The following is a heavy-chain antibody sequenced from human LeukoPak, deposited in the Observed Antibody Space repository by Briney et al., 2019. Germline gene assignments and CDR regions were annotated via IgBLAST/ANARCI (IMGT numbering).Heavy chain of an antibody. D-gene: IGHD3-22*01. V-gene: IGHV4-39*01. CDR2: IYYSGST. CDR1: GGSISSSSYY. CDR3: ARCPNYYDSSGWHYSGSDY. Sequence: PSETLSLTCTVSGGSISSSSYYWGWIRQPPGKGLEWIGSIYYSGSTYYNPSLNSRVTISVDTSKNQFSLKLSSVTAADTAAYFCARCPNYYDSSGWHYSGSDYWGQGTVVTVSS. J-gene: IGHJ4*02.